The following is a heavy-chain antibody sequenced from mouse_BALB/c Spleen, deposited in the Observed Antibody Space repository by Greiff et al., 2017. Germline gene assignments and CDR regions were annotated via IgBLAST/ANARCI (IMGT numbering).Heavy chain of an antibody. CDR1: GFNIKDTY. CDR3: TREGDDYPSYYFDY. V-gene: IGHV1-15*01. J-gene: IGHJ2*01. Sequence: QVQLKQSGAELVKPGASVKLSCTASGFNIKDTYMHWVKQTPVHGLEWIGAIDPETGGTAYNQKFKGKATLTADKSSSTAYMELRSLTSEDSAVYYCTREGDDYPSYYFDYWGQGATLTVSS. D-gene: IGHD2-4*01. CDR2: IDPETGGT.